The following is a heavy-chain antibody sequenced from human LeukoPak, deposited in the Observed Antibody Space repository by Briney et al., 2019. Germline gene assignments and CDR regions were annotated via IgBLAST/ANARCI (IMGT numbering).Heavy chain of an antibody. V-gene: IGHV1-69*06. CDR3: ARSSIAALDYFDY. CDR2: IIPIFGTV. D-gene: IGHD6-6*01. J-gene: IGHJ4*02. Sequence: ASVKVSCKASGGTFSSYAISWVRQAPGQGLEWMGGIIPIFGTVNYAQKFQGRVTITADKSTSTAYMELSSLRSEDTAVYYCARSSIAALDYFDYWGQGTLVTVSS. CDR1: GGTFSSYA.